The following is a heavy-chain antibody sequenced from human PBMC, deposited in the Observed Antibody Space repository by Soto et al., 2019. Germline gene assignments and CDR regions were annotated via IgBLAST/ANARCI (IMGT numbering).Heavy chain of an antibody. Sequence: EVQLLESGGGLVQPGGSLRLSCAASGFIFSSYAMSWVRQAPGKGLEWVSAISGSGTTAYYADSVKGRFTFSRDNSKNTMYRQMNRLRAEDTAVYYCAKTTDGWFSAFEIWGQGTMVIVSS. D-gene: IGHD6-19*01. V-gene: IGHV3-23*01. J-gene: IGHJ3*02. CDR3: AKTTDGWFSAFEI. CDR2: ISGSGTTA. CDR1: GFIFSSYA.